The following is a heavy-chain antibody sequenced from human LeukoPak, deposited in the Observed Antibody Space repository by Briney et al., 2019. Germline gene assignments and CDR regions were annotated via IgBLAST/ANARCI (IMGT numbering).Heavy chain of an antibody. CDR1: GDSISSYY. J-gene: IGHJ4*02. CDR2: IYHSGST. Sequence: SETLSLTCTVSGDSISSYYWGWIRQPPGKGLEWIGSIYHSGSTYYNPSLKSRVTISVDTSKNQFSLKLSSVTAADTAVYYCARAVTAVVSIDYWGQGTLVTVSS. D-gene: IGHD4-23*01. CDR3: ARAVTAVVSIDY. V-gene: IGHV4-38-2*02.